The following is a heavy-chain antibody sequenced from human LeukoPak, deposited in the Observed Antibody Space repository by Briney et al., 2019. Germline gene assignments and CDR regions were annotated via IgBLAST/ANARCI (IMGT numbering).Heavy chain of an antibody. D-gene: IGHD1-7*01. CDR1: GFTFSNYG. J-gene: IGHJ4*02. Sequence: GGSLRLSCAASGFTFSNYGMSWVRQAPGKGLEWVSTISASDDNTLYGDSVKGRFTISRDNSKSTLYLQMNSLRAEDTAVYYCAKTFSWNFFDSWGQGTPVTVSS. CDR2: ISASDDNT. V-gene: IGHV3-23*01. CDR3: AKTFSWNFFDS.